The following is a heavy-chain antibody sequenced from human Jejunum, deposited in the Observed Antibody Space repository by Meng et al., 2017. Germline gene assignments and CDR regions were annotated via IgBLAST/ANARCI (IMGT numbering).Heavy chain of an antibody. CDR3: AKLVSF. J-gene: IGHJ4*02. D-gene: IGHD2-8*01. V-gene: IGHV3-23*01. CDR1: GSTFSSSS. Sequence: GGSLRLSCAASGSTFSSSSISWVRQAPGKGLEWVSTITGSGDSTYYADSVKGRFTISRDNSKNTLYLQMNSLRAEDTAVYYCAKLVSFWGQGTLVTVSS. CDR2: ITGSGDST.